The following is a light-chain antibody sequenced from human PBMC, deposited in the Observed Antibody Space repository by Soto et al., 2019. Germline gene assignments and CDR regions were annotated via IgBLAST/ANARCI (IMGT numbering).Light chain of an antibody. CDR3: SSYTAISTVA. CDR2: DVS. V-gene: IGLV2-14*03. J-gene: IGLJ2*01. CDR1: SSDVGAYNY. Sequence: QSALTQPASVSGSPGQSITISCTGTSSDVGAYNYVSWYQHYPGKAPQLMIYDVSNRPSGVSNRFSGSKSGNTASLTISGLQAEDEADYYCSSYTAISTVAFGGGTKLTVL.